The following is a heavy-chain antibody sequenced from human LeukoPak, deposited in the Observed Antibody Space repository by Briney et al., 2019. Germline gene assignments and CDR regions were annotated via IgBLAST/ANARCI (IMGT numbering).Heavy chain of an antibody. D-gene: IGHD2-2*01. V-gene: IGHV4-34*01. J-gene: IGHJ6*03. CDR1: GRSLSGYY. Sequence: SETLSLTCAVYGRSLSGYYWSWIRQPPGKGQEWIGEINHSGSTNYNPSLKSRVTISVDTSKNQFSLKLSSVTAADTAVYYCARVLKKVVPAAIPYYYYYYYMDVWGKGTTVTVSS. CDR3: ARVLKKVVPAAIPYYYYYYYMDV. CDR2: INHSGST.